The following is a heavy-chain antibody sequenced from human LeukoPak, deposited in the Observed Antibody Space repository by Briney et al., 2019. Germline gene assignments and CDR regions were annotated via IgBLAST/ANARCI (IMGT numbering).Heavy chain of an antibody. J-gene: IGHJ4*02. CDR1: GLILSSYV. V-gene: IGHV3-23*01. CDR2: ITVSGGRT. CDR3: AKARITMVRGDYSPFDY. Sequence: GGSLRLSCAASGLILSSYVMSWVRQAPGKGLEWVSTITVSGGRTYYADSVKGRFTISRDNSKNTLYLQMNSLRAEDTAVYYCAKARITMVRGDYSPFDYWGQGTLVTVSS. D-gene: IGHD3-10*01.